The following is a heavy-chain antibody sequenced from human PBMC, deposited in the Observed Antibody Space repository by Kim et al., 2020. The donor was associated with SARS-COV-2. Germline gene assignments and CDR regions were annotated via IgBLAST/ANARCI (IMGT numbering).Heavy chain of an antibody. CDR3: AKYGGGRYCTSTTCYFGMDV. V-gene: IGHV3-30*02. D-gene: IGHD2-2*01. J-gene: IGHJ6*02. Sequence: RFTISRDNSKNTLYLQMNSLRAEDTAVYYCAKYGGGRYCTSTTCYFGMDVWGQGTTVTVSS.